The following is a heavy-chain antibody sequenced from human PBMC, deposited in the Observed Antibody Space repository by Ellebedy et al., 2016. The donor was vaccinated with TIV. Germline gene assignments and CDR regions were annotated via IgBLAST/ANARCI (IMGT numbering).Heavy chain of an antibody. CDR3: ARLLYSSSRMPFTWFDP. CDR1: GFSLSNARMG. V-gene: IGHV2-26*01. D-gene: IGHD6-6*01. J-gene: IGHJ5*02. Sequence: SGPTLVXPTETLTLTCTVSGFSLSNARMGVSWIRQPPGKALEWLAHIFSNDEKSYSTSLKSRLTISKDTSKSQVVLTMTNMDPVDTATYYCARLLYSSSRMPFTWFDPWGQGTLVTVSS. CDR2: IFSNDEK.